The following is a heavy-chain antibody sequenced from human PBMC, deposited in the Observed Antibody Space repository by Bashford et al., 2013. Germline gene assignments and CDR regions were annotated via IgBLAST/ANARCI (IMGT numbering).Heavy chain of an antibody. CDR2: ISGSGGST. CDR3: AKHSPTIIAARRSDAFDI. D-gene: IGHD6-6*01. J-gene: IGHJ3*02. Sequence: VRQAPGKGLEWVSAISGSGGSTYYADSVKGRFTISRDNSKNTLYLQMNSLRAEDTAVYYCAKHSPTIIAARRSDAFDIWGQGTMVTVSS. V-gene: IGHV3-23*01.